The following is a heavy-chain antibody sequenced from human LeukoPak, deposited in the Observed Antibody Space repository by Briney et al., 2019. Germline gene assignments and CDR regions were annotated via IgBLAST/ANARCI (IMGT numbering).Heavy chain of an antibody. CDR1: GGPITGSY. CDR2: IYYSGTT. J-gene: IGHJ4*02. D-gene: IGHD3-22*01. V-gene: IGHV4-59*01. CDR3: ARSKVTYYYDAGGYYYFDY. Sequence: SETLSLTCSVSGGPITGSYWSWIRQSPGKGLEWIGHIYYSGTTNYSPSLRSRVTISVDTSNKQCSLKLRSVTAADTAVYYCARSKVTYYYDAGGYYYFDYWGQGALVTVSS.